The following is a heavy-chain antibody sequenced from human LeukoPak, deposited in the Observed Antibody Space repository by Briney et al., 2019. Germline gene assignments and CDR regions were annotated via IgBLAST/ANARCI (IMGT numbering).Heavy chain of an antibody. CDR1: GYTFTGYY. CDR2: INPNSGGT. CDR3: AAFSVGATIPFDY. D-gene: IGHD1-26*01. V-gene: IGHV1-2*06. Sequence: GASVKVSCKAPGYTFTGYYMHWVRQAPGQGLEWMGRINPNSGGTNYAQKFQGRVTMTRDTSISTAYMELSRLRSDDTAVYYCAAFSVGATIPFDYWGQGTLVTVSS. J-gene: IGHJ4*02.